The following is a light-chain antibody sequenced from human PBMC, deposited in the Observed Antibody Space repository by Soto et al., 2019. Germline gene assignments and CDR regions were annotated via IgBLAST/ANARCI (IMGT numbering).Light chain of an antibody. CDR1: QSVSSS. CDR2: DAS. J-gene: IGKJ1*01. CDR3: QQRSNWLWT. V-gene: IGKV3-11*01. Sequence: EIMMTQSPSTLSVSPGERATLSCRASQSVSSSLAWYQQKPGQAPRLLIYDASNRATGIPARFSGSGSGTDFTLTISSLEPEDFAVYYCQQRSNWLWTFGQGTRWIS.